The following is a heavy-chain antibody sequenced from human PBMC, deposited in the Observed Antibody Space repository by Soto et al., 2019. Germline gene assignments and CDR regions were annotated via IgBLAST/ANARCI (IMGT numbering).Heavy chain of an antibody. Sequence: QVPLVQSGAEVKKPGASMKVSCKASGFTFTSYGISWVRQALGQGLEWMGWVSAYNGNTHYAQKLQGRVTMTTDTSTTTAYMELRSLRSDDTAVYYCSRGGSSWQPHEDYWGQGTLVTVSS. D-gene: IGHD6-13*01. V-gene: IGHV1-18*01. CDR3: SRGGSSWQPHEDY. CDR1: GFTFTSYG. J-gene: IGHJ4*02. CDR2: VSAYNGNT.